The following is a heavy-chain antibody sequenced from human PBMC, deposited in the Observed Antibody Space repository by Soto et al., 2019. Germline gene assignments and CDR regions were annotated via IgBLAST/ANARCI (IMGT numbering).Heavy chain of an antibody. Sequence: SETLSLTCTVSGGSISSYYWSWIRQPPGKGLEWIGYIYYSGSTNYNPSLKSRVTISVDTSKNQFSLKLSSVTAADTAVYYCAKEAAAGSWSNWFDPWGQGTLVTVSS. CDR3: AKEAAAGSWSNWFDP. J-gene: IGHJ5*02. V-gene: IGHV4-59*01. D-gene: IGHD6-13*01. CDR2: IYYSGST. CDR1: GGSISSYY.